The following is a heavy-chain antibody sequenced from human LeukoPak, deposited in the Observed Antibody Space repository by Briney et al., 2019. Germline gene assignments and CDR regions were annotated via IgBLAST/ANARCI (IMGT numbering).Heavy chain of an antibody. J-gene: IGHJ6*02. V-gene: IGHV1-69*04. CDR3: AAAGCGGDCYPLYYYYGMDV. D-gene: IGHD2-21*02. CDR1: GGTFSSYA. CDR2: IIPILGIA. Sequence: SVKVSCKASGGTFSSYAISWVRQAPGQGLEWMGRIIPILGIANYAQKFQGRVTITADKSTSTAYMELSSLRSEDTAVYYCAAAGCGGDCYPLYYYYGMDVWGQGTTDTVSS.